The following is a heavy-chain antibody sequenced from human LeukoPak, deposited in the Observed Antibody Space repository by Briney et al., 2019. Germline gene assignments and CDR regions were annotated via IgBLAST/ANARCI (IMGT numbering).Heavy chain of an antibody. Sequence: PGGSLRLSCAASGFTFSSYAMSWVRQAPGKGLEWVSAISGSGGSTYYADSVKGRFTISRVNSKNTLYLQMNSLRAEDTAVYYCAKHEFYDFWSGPNGFDPWGQGTLVTVSS. J-gene: IGHJ5*02. D-gene: IGHD3-3*01. CDR2: ISGSGGST. CDR3: AKHEFYDFWSGPNGFDP. V-gene: IGHV3-23*01. CDR1: GFTFSSYA.